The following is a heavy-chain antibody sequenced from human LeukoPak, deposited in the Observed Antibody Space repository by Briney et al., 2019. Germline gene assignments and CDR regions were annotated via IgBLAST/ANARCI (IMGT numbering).Heavy chain of an antibody. Sequence: QAGGSLRLSCATSTFTFSNYWMSWVRQAPGKGLEWVANIKQDGSEKYYVDSVKGRFTISRDNAKNSLYLQMNSLRAEDTAVYYCARVGGYGFISSWGQGTLVTVSS. J-gene: IGHJ4*02. D-gene: IGHD5-12*01. CDR3: ARVGGYGFISS. CDR2: IKQDGSEK. CDR1: TFTFSNYW. V-gene: IGHV3-7*03.